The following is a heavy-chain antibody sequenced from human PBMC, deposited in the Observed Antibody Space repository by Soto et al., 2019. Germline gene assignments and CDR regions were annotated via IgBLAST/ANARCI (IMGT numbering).Heavy chain of an antibody. Sequence: SVKVSCKASGYTFTGYYMHWVRQAPGQGLEWMGWIDPNSGGTNYAQKFQGRVTMTRDTSISTAYMELSRLRSDDTAVYYCARGGNFWSGYYDGDGMDVWGQGTTVTVSS. J-gene: IGHJ6*02. CDR3: ARGGNFWSGYYDGDGMDV. CDR1: GYTFTGYY. V-gene: IGHV1-2*02. CDR2: IDPNSGGT. D-gene: IGHD3-3*01.